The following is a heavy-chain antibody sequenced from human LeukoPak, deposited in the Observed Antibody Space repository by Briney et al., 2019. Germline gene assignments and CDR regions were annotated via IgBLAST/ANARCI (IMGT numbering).Heavy chain of an antibody. V-gene: IGHV3-7*01. CDR2: IKQDESEK. D-gene: IGHD3-9*01. CDR1: SGSIFSNNW. CDR3: ARLEDYDILTGFDY. J-gene: IGHJ4*02. Sequence: ETLSLTCAVSSGSIFSNNWWSWVRQAPGKGLEWVANIKQDESEKYYVDSVKGRFTISRDNAKNSLYLQMNSLRAEDTAVYYCARLEDYDILTGFDYWGQGTLVTVSS.